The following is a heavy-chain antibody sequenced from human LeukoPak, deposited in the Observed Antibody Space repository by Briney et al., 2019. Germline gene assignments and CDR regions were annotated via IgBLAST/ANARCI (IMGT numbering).Heavy chain of an antibody. J-gene: IGHJ4*02. CDR2: ISSSSYI. V-gene: IGHV3-21*01. CDR1: GFTFSSYS. CDR3: AREEYCSSTSCPLDY. Sequence: GGSLRLSCAASGFTFSSYSMNWVPQAPGKGLEWVSSISSSSYIYYADSVKGRFTISRDNAKNSLYLQMNSLRAEDTAVYYCAREEYCSSTSCPLDYWGQGTLVTVSS. D-gene: IGHD2-2*01.